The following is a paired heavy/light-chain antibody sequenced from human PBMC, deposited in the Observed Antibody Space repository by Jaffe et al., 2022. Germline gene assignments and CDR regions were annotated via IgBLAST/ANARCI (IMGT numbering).Light chain of an antibody. CDR3: HQSSSLPWT. Sequence: EIVLTQSPDFQSVTPKEKVTITCRASQSIGSSLHWYQQKPDQSPKLLIKYASQSISGVPSRFSGSGSGTDFTLTINSLEAEDAATYYCHQSSSLPWTFGQGTKVEIK. CDR2: YAS. V-gene: IGKV6-21*02. CDR1: QSIGSS. J-gene: IGKJ1*01.
Heavy chain of an antibody. D-gene: IGHD3-10*01. CDR3: ATDPSPPPDAGEFPGY. J-gene: IGHJ4*02. CDR1: GYTFTDYY. V-gene: IGHV1-69-2*01. Sequence: EVQLVQSGAEVKKPGATVKISCKVSGYTFTDYYMHWVQQAPGKGLEWMGLVDPEDGETIYAEKFQGRVTITADTSTDTAYMELSSLRSEDTAVYYCATDPSPPPDAGEFPGYWGQGTLVTVSS. CDR2: VDPEDGET.